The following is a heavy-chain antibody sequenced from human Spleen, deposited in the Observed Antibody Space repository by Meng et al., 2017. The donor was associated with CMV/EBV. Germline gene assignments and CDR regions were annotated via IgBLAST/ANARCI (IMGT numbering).Heavy chain of an antibody. Sequence: GESLKISCAASGFTFSAYDMNWVRQAPGKGLEWVSYISASGNTIYYAESVKGRFTVSRDNVKNSLYLQMDSLRAEDTAVYYCARVVPAVLDAFDIWGQGTMVTVSS. CDR1: GFTFSAYD. V-gene: IGHV3-48*03. CDR3: ARVVPAVLDAFDI. D-gene: IGHD2-2*01. J-gene: IGHJ3*02. CDR2: ISASGNTI.